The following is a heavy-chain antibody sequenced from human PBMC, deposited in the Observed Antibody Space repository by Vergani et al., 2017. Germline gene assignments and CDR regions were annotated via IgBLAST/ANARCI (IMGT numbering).Heavy chain of an antibody. CDR2: IIPILGIA. V-gene: IGHV1-69*09. CDR1: GYTFTGYY. Sequence: QVQLVQSGAEVKKPGASVKVSCKASGYTFTGYYMHWVRQAPGQGLEWMGRIIPILGIANYAQKFQGIVTITADKSTSTAYMELSSLRSEDTAVYYCARDWADIVVVPAATRWAMDGDYYGMDVWGQGTTVTVSS. J-gene: IGHJ6*02. D-gene: IGHD2-2*01. CDR3: ARDWADIVVVPAATRWAMDGDYYGMDV.